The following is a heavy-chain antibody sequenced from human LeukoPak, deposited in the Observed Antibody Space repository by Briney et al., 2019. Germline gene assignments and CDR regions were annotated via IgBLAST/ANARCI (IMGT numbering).Heavy chain of an antibody. CDR1: GFTFSGYI. J-gene: IGHJ4*02. V-gene: IGHV3-48*01. CDR3: ARDQWLDY. D-gene: IGHD6-19*01. Sequence: AGGSLRLSCAASGFTFSGYIMNWVRQAPGKGLEWVSFIGSSGNTIYYADSVKGRFTVSRDNAKNSLYLQMNSLRAEDTAVHYCARDQWLDYWGQGTLVTVSS. CDR2: IGSSGNTI.